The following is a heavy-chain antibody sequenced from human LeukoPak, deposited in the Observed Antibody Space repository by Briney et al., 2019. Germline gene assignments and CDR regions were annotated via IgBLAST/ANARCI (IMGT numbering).Heavy chain of an antibody. CDR2: IIGSAHKI. CDR1: GFTFSTYA. J-gene: IGHJ4*02. D-gene: IGHD5-18*01. V-gene: IGHV3-23*01. Sequence: GGSLRLSCVASGFTFSTYAMSWVRQAPEKGLDWVSVIIGSAHKIRYADSVKGRFTISRDNSENTVYLQMNNLRAEDTALYYCAGRVTGYSSGYVYWGQGTLVTVSS. CDR3: AGRVTGYSSGYVY.